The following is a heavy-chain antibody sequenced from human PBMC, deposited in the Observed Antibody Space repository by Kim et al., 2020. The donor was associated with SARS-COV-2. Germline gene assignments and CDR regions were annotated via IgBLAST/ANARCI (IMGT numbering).Heavy chain of an antibody. CDR2: ISSSGSTI. J-gene: IGHJ4*02. CDR3: ARVKPRLRFLEWLLRPYLDY. Sequence: GGSLRLSCAASGFTFSSYEMNWVRQAPGKGLEWVSYISSSGSTIYYADSVKGRFTISRDNATNSLYLQMNSLRAEDTAVYYCARVKPRLRFLEWLLRPYLDYWGQGTLGTGSS. CDR1: GFTFSSYE. V-gene: IGHV3-48*03. D-gene: IGHD3-3*01.